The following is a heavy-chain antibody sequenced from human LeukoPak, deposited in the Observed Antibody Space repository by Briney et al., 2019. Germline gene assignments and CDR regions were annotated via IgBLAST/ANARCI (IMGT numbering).Heavy chain of an antibody. CDR3: ARENPSGYYNRPIDY. CDR2: IYYSGSI. V-gene: IGHV4-61*01. Sequence: SETLSLTCTVSGGSIRSSYYYWSWIRQPPGKGLEWIGDIYYSGSIKYNPSLKSRVTMSVDTSKNQFSLKLSSVTAADTAIYYCARENPSGYYNRPIDYWGQGTLVTVSS. D-gene: IGHD3-22*01. CDR1: GGSIRSSYYY. J-gene: IGHJ4*02.